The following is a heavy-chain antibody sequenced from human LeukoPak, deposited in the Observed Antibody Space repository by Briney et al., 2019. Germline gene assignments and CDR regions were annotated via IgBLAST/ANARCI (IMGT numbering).Heavy chain of an antibody. CDR2: ISHTEGT. CDR3: ARIRCGHSGSVCYNH. J-gene: IGHJ4*02. CDR1: GVSINDYY. D-gene: IGHD3-9*01. Sequence: PSETLSLTCGVFGVSINDYYWSWVRQSPGKGLEWIGEISHTEGTRYNPSLESRVTMSVGTSENQLSLKLIFVTAADTAVYYCARIRCGHSGSVCYNHWGLGTLVTVSS. V-gene: IGHV4-34*01.